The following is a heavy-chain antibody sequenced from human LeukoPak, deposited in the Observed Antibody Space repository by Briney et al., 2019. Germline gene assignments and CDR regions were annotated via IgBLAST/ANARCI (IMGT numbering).Heavy chain of an antibody. CDR2: IYYSGST. Sequence: TSETLSLTCTVSGGSISGYYWSWIRQPPGKGLEYIGYIYYSGSTNYSPSLKSRVTISVDTSKSQFSLQMRSVTAADTAVYYRARRSATRGYYYGMDVWGQGTTVTVSS. J-gene: IGHJ6*02. CDR3: ARRSATRGYYYGMDV. V-gene: IGHV4-59*08. D-gene: IGHD6-13*01. CDR1: GGSISGYY.